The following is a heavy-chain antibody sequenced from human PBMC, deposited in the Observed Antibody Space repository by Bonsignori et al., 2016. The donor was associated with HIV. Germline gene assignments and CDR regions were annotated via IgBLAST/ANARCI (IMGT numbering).Heavy chain of an antibody. J-gene: IGHJ6*03. V-gene: IGHV1-69*10. D-gene: IGHD3-10*01. Sequence: WVRQAPGQGLEWMGGIIPILGIANYAQKFQGRVTITADESTSTAYMELSSLRSEDTAVYYCARNRAFGERPSDYYYYMDVWGKGTTVTVSS. CDR2: IIPILGIA. CDR3: ARNRAFGERPSDYYYYMDV.